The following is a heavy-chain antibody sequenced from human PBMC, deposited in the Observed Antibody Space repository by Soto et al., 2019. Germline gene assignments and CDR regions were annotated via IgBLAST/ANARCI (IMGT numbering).Heavy chain of an antibody. CDR2: FYYGGST. Sequence: SETLSLTCTVSGDSIRNYYWSWIRQPPGKGLEWIGSFYYGGSTNYNPSLKSRVTISVDTSKNQFSLRLSSVTAADTAIYYCAREYKSSPTDWGQGTLVTSPQ. CDR1: GDSIRNYY. V-gene: IGHV4-59*12. CDR3: AREYKSSPTD. J-gene: IGHJ4*02. D-gene: IGHD6-13*01.